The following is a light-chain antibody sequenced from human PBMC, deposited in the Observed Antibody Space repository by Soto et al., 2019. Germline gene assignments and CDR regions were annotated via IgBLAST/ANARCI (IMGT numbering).Light chain of an antibody. CDR1: QSISSW. CDR2: DAS. CDR3: QQYKGA. Sequence: DIQMTQSHSTLSASVGDRITITCRASQSISSWLAWYQQKPGKAPKLLIYDASSLESGVPSRFSGSGSGTESTLTISSLQPDDFATYYCQQYKGAFGQGTKVDIK. J-gene: IGKJ1*01. V-gene: IGKV1-5*01.